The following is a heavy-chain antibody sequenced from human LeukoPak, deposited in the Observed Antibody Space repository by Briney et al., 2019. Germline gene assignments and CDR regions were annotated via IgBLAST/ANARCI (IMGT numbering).Heavy chain of an antibody. J-gene: IGHJ4*02. CDR2: ISYDGSKK. V-gene: IGHV3-30-3*01. CDR1: GFTFSSYG. Sequence: GRSLRLSCAASGFTFSSYGVHWVRQAPGKGLEWVAVISYDGSKKYYADSVKGRFTISRDNSKNTLYLQMNSLRAEDTAVYYCARGGEWLDPERTPVDYWGQGTLVTVSS. D-gene: IGHD6-19*01. CDR3: ARGGEWLDPERTPVDY.